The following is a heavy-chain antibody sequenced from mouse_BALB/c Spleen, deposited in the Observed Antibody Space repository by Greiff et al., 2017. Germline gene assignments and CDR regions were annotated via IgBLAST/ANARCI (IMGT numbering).Heavy chain of an antibody. V-gene: IGHV1S22*01. J-gene: IGHJ1*01. CDR2: IYPGSGST. CDR3: TRCYDSWSFDV. Sequence: LQQPGSELVRPGASVKLSCKASGYTFTSYWMHWVKQRPGQGLEWIGNIYPGSGSTNYDEKFKSKATLTVDTSSSTAYMQLSSLTSEDSAVYYCTRCYDSWSFDVWGAGTTVAVSS. CDR1: GYTFTSYW. D-gene: IGHD2-4*01.